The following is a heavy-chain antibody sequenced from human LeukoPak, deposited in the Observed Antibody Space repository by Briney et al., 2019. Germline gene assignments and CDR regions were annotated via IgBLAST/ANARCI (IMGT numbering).Heavy chain of an antibody. Sequence: GGSLRLSCAASGFTFSGAWMHWVRQAPGKGLVWVSRINNDGSTTRHADSVKGRCTISRDNARNTLYLQMNSLRVEDTAVYYCARVSGPGMNEYYHLWGQGTLVTVSS. CDR3: ARVSGPGMNEYYHL. D-gene: IGHD3-10*01. CDR1: GFTFSGAW. CDR2: INNDGSTT. J-gene: IGHJ1*01. V-gene: IGHV3-74*01.